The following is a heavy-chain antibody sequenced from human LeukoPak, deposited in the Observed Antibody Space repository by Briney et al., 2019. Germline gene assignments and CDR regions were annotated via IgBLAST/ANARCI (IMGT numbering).Heavy chain of an antibody. D-gene: IGHD2-15*01. J-gene: IGHJ4*02. V-gene: IGHV3-21*01. Sequence: GGSLRLSWAASRFTFSTYSMNWVRQAPGKGLEWVSSISPSTSYTYYADSVKGRFTVSRDNAKNSLYLQMNSLRAEDTAVYYCARGCGGNCYLNYYWGQGTLVTVSS. CDR1: RFTFSTYS. CDR2: ISPSTSYT. CDR3: ARGCGGNCYLNYY.